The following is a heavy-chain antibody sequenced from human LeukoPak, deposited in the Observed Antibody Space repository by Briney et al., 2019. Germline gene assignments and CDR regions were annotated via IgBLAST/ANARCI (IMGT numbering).Heavy chain of an antibody. D-gene: IGHD6-19*01. CDR1: GFTFDDYA. CDR3: AKDISYGWYYFDY. J-gene: IGHJ4*02. CDR2: ISWNSGSI. Sequence: GGSLRLSCAASGFTFDDYAMHWVRQAPGKGLEWVSGISWNSGSIGYADSVKGRFTISGDNAKNSLYLQMNSLRAEDTALYYCAKDISYGWYYFDYWGQGTLVTVSS. V-gene: IGHV3-9*01.